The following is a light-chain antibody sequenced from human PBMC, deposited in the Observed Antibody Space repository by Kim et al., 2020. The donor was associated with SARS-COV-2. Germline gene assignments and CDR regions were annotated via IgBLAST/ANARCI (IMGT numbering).Light chain of an antibody. CDR3: QSYDDNLAAWV. Sequence: QRFSISCTARISSFGAGYDVHWYHHIPGTAPKLVIFGSNNRPSGVPDRFSGSKSGNSASLAITGLQAEDEADYYCQSYDDNLAAWVFGGGTQLTVL. J-gene: IGLJ3*02. CDR2: GSN. V-gene: IGLV1-40*01. CDR1: ISSFGAGYD.